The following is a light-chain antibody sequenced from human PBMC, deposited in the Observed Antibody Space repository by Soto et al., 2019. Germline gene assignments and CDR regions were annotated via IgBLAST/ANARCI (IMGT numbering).Light chain of an antibody. Sequence: DIQMTQSPSFVSASVGDRVTITCRASQGISSWLAWYQHKPGRAPKLLIHAASSLESGVPSRFSGSGSGTDITLTISSLQPEDFATYYCQQTTSLPLNVGGGTKVEIK. J-gene: IGKJ4*01. CDR2: AAS. CDR1: QGISSW. V-gene: IGKV1-12*01. CDR3: QQTTSLPLN.